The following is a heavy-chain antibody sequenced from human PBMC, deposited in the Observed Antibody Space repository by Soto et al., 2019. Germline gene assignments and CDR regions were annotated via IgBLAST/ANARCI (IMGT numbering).Heavy chain of an antibody. CDR3: AREAVSATRTWWFDP. CDR1: GGSISGYF. CDR2: IYTNGTT. J-gene: IGHJ5*02. Sequence: SETLSLTCTVSGGSISGYFWTWIRQPAGKGLEWVGRIYTNGTTNYHPSLKSRVTMSVDTSKNYFSLNLDYVTAADTAVYYCAREAVSATRTWWFDPWGQGTLVTVSS. V-gene: IGHV4-4*07. D-gene: IGHD6-13*01.